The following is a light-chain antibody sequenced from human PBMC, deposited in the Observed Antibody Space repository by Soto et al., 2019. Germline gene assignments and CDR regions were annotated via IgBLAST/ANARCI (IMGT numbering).Light chain of an antibody. CDR3: SSYITSNNLRV. Sequence: QSALTQPPSASGSPGQSVTISCTGTNSDFAGYNFVSWFQQHPGKAPRLIIYEVNQRPSGVPHRFSGSKSGNTASLTISGLQAADEADYYCSSYITSNNLRVFGTGTNVTVL. J-gene: IGLJ1*01. V-gene: IGLV2-8*01. CDR1: NSDFAGYNF. CDR2: EVN.